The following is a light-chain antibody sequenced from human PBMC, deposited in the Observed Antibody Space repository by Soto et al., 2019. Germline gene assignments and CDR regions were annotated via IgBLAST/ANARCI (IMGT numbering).Light chain of an antibody. V-gene: IGLV2-14*03. Sequence: QSALTQPASVSGSPGQSITISCTGTSSDVGTYNYVSWYQQHPGKAPKLMIYDVSHRPSGVSIRFSGSKSVNTASLTISGLQAEDEADYYCSSYTSSSTLVVFGTGTKLTVL. CDR3: SSYTSSSTLVV. CDR1: SSDVGTYNY. J-gene: IGLJ1*01. CDR2: DVS.